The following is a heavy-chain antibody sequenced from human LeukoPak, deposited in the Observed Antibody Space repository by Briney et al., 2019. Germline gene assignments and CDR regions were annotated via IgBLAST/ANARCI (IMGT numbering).Heavy chain of an antibody. V-gene: IGHV3-9*01. Sequence: GGSLRLSCAASGFTFDDYAMHWVRQAPGKGLEWVSGLNWNSGSIGYADSVKGRFTIPRDNAKNSLYLQMNSLRAEDTALYYCAKDYGSGYDHPASWGQGTLVTVSS. CDR3: AKDYGSGYDHPAS. CDR2: LNWNSGSI. J-gene: IGHJ4*02. D-gene: IGHD5-12*01. CDR1: GFTFDDYA.